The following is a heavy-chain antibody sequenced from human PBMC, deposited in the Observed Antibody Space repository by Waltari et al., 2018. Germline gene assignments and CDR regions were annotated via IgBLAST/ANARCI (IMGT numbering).Heavy chain of an antibody. J-gene: IGHJ4*02. D-gene: IGHD1-26*01. Sequence: EVQLVESGGGLVKPGGSLRLSCAASGFTFSNAWMSWVRQAPGKGLEWVGRIKRKTDGGTTDYAAPVKGRFTISRDDSKNTLYLQMNSLKTEDTAVYYCTSTGKWDPTGFDYWGQGTLVTVSS. CDR2: IKRKTDGGTT. CDR3: TSTGKWDPTGFDY. CDR1: GFTFSNAW. V-gene: IGHV3-15*01.